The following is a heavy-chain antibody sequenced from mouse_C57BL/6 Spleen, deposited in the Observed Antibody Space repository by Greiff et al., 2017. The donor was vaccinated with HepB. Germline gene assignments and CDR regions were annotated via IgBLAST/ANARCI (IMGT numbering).Heavy chain of an antibody. D-gene: IGHD1-1*01. CDR3: ARSATTGPY. J-gene: IGHJ2*01. CDR2: INPNNGGT. CDR1: GYTFTDYY. V-gene: IGHV1-26*01. Sequence: VQLQQSGPELVKPGASVKISCKASGYTFTDYYMNWVKQSHGKSLEWIGDINPNNGGTSYNQKFKGKATLTVDKSSSTAYMELRSLTSEDSAVYYCARSATTGPYWGQGTTLTVSS.